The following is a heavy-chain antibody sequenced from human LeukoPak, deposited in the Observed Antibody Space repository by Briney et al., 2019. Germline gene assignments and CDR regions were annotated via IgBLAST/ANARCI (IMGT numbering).Heavy chain of an antibody. CDR3: ARTYDSSGSDAFDI. V-gene: IGHV3-48*03. D-gene: IGHD3-22*01. Sequence: GGSLRLSCAASGFTFSSYEMNWVRQAPGKGLEWVSYISSSGSTIYYADSVKGRFTISSDNAKNSLYLQMNSLRAEDTAVYYCARTYDSSGSDAFDIWGQGTMVTVSS. J-gene: IGHJ3*02. CDR2: ISSSGSTI. CDR1: GFTFSSYE.